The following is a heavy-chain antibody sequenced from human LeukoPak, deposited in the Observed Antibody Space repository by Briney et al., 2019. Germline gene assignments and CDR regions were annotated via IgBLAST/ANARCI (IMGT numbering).Heavy chain of an antibody. V-gene: IGHV1-69*13. D-gene: IGHD6-13*01. J-gene: IGHJ2*01. CDR1: GGTFSSYA. CDR2: IIPIFGTA. CDR3: ARDTYSSSWFGYFDL. Sequence: ASVKVSCKASGGTFSSYAISWVRQAPGQGLEWMGGIIPIFGTANYAQKFQGRVTITADESTSTAYVELSSLRSEDTAVYYCARDTYSSSWFGYFDLWGRGTLVTVSS.